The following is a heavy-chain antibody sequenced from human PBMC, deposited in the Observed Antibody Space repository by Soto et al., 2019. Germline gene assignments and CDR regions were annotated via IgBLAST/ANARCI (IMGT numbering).Heavy chain of an antibody. V-gene: IGHV4-31*03. CDR1: GGSVSSGAYY. J-gene: IGHJ5*02. D-gene: IGHD1-1*01. CDR2: IHYRGNT. CDR3: ASVSSTGTRWFGP. Sequence: PSETLSLTCTVSGGSVSSGAYYWGRVRQNTGKGLEWIGNIHYRGNTYNSPSLMSRVTTSTDTSQNQFSLMLSSVTAADRAVYFCASVSSTGTRWFGPWGQGTQVTVSS.